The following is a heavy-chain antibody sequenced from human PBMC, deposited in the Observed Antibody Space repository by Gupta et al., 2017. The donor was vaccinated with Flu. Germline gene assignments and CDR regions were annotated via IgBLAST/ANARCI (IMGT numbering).Heavy chain of an antibody. D-gene: IGHD2-2*01. CDR1: GFTFSTYG. Sequence: QVQLVESGGGVVQPGKSLRLSCAASGFTFSTYGMYWVRQAPGMGRGCVAVVSNDGGQKNYSVCWKGRFTISRDKAKCTLYLEMKRLRSTDKALYYCAKDRLQRSSGYGMDLWGLGTTVTVSS. J-gene: IGHJ6*02. CDR3: AKDRLQRSSGYGMDL. CDR2: VSNDGGQK. V-gene: IGHV3-30*18.